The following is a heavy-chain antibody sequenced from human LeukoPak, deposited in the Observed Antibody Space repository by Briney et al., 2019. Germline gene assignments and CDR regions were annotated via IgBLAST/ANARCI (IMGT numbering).Heavy chain of an antibody. Sequence: GASVKVSCKASGYTFTGYYMHWVRQAPGQGLEWMGWINPNSGGTNYAQKFQGRVTMTRDTSISTAYMELSRLRSDDTAAYYCASLNYGDYVVFDYWGQGTLVTVSS. CDR2: INPNSGGT. CDR1: GYTFTGYY. CDR3: ASLNYGDYVVFDY. D-gene: IGHD4-17*01. J-gene: IGHJ4*02. V-gene: IGHV1-2*02.